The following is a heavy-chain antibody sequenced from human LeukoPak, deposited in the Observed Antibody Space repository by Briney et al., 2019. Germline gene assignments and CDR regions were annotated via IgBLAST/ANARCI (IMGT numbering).Heavy chain of an antibody. CDR2: IYYSGNT. D-gene: IGHD4-11*01. CDR1: GGAISSSNYC. J-gene: IGHJ3*02. CDR3: ARHHSHQFDI. Sequence: SETLSLTCTVTGGAISSSNYCWGWIRQPPGKGLEWIGTIYYSGNTFHNPSLKSRVTISVDTSKNQFSLKLSSVTAADTAVYYCARHHSHQFDIWGQGTMVIVSS. V-gene: IGHV4-39*01.